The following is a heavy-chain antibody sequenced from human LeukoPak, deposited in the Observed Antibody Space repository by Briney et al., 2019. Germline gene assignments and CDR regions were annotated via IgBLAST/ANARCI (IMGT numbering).Heavy chain of an antibody. CDR3: ARVRTLWTYYGMDV. CDR1: GFTFNTYW. CDR2: IKEDGSEK. D-gene: IGHD3/OR15-3a*01. J-gene: IGHJ6*02. Sequence: GGSLRLSCAASGFTFNTYWMSWVREAPGKGLEWVANIKEDGSEKYYVDSVKGRFTISRDNAKNSLYLQMNSLRAEDTAMYYCARVRTLWTYYGMDVWGQGTTVTVSS. V-gene: IGHV3-7*01.